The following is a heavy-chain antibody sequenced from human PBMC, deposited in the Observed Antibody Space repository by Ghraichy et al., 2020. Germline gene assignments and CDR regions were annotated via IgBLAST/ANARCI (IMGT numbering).Heavy chain of an antibody. D-gene: IGHD1-26*01. V-gene: IGHV3-48*02. J-gene: IGHJ4*02. CDR1: GFSFSTSF. CDR2: IDSTGTSI. Sequence: WGSLRLSCTASGFSFSTSFMDWVRQAPGKGLEWISFIDSTGTSIHYADSVKGRFCISRDNVKNSLFLQISGLRDEDTAVYYCARGRSGNYVDYWGQGTPVTVS. CDR3: ARGRSGNYVDY.